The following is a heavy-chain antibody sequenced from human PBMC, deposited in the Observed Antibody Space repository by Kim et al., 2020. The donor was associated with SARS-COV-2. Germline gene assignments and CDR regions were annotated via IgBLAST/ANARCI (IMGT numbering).Heavy chain of an antibody. CDR1: GFTFDDYA. CDR3: AKDIRKESHFLPHY. CDR2: ISGDGGST. J-gene: IGHJ4*02. V-gene: IGHV3-43*02. Sequence: GGSLRLSCAASGFTFDDYAMHWVRQAPGKGLEWVSLISGDGGSTYYADSVKGRFTISRDNSKNSLYLQMNSLRTEDTALYYCAKDIRKESHFLPHYWGQGTLVTVSS. D-gene: IGHD3-3*02.